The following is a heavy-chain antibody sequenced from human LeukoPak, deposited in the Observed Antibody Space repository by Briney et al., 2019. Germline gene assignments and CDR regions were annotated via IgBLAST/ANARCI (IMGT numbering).Heavy chain of an antibody. V-gene: IGHV3-21*01. CDR2: ISSSSSYI. CDR1: GFTFSSYS. J-gene: IGHJ3*02. Sequence: GGSLRLSCAASGFTFSSYSMNWVRQAPGKGLEWVSSISSSSSYIYYADSVKGRFTISRDNAKNSLYLQMNSLRAENTAVYYCARDLAYYYDSSGYYDPYAFDIWGQGTMVTVSS. D-gene: IGHD3-22*01. CDR3: ARDLAYYYDSSGYYDPYAFDI.